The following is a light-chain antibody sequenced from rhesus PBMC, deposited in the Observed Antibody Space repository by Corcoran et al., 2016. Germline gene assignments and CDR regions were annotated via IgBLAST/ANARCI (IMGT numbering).Light chain of an antibody. CDR1: QRFSSS. CDR3: QQYYSDPRT. V-gene: IGKV1-46*01. Sequence: DIQMTQSPSSLSASVGDSVTITCRASQRFSSSLAWYQQKQGKAPKLLIYSASSLQSGVPSRVSGSKSGTDCTLTISSLQPEDIARYYCQQYYSDPRTFGQGTKVEIK. CDR2: SAS. J-gene: IGKJ1*01.